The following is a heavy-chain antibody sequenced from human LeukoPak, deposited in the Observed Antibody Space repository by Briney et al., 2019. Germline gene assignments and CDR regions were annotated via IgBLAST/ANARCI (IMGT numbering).Heavy chain of an antibody. D-gene: IGHD2-2*01. CDR3: ARASYCSSTSCYFTKYNWFDP. CDR1: GYTFTSYG. CDR2: ISAYNGNT. J-gene: IGHJ5*02. Sequence: ASVKVSCKASGYTFTSYGISWVRQAPGQGLGWMGWISAYNGNTNYAQKLQGRVTMTTDTSTSTAYMELRSLRSDDTAVYYCARASYCSSTSCYFTKYNWFDPWGQGTLVTVSS. V-gene: IGHV1-18*01.